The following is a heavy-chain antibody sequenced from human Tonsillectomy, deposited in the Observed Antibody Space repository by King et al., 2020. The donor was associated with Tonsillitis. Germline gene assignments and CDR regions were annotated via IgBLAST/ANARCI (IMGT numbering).Heavy chain of an antibody. CDR3: ARDQSVAGPTTYDF. J-gene: IGHJ4*02. Sequence: VQLVESGGGLVQPGGSLRLSCAASGFTFSSYWMHWVRQAPGKGLVWVSRVDTDETNIRYADSVKGRFTIPRDNAKNTLYLQMNSLRADDTAVYYCARDQSVAGPTTYDFWGQGTLVTVSS. V-gene: IGHV3-74*01. CDR1: GFTFSSYW. CDR2: VDTDETNI. D-gene: IGHD6-19*01.